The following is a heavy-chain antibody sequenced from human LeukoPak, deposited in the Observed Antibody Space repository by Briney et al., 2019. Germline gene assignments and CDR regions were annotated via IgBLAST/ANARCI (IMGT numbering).Heavy chain of an antibody. Sequence: PSETLSLTCTVSGGSITSYYWSWFRQPPGKGLEWIGYIFYSGSTNYNPSLKSRVTISVDTSKNQVSLKLSSVTATDTAMYYCARHPSAMSGFDPWGQGTLVTVSS. CDR2: IFYSGST. CDR1: GGSITSYY. D-gene: IGHD2-2*01. CDR3: ARHPSAMSGFDP. J-gene: IGHJ5*02. V-gene: IGHV4-59*08.